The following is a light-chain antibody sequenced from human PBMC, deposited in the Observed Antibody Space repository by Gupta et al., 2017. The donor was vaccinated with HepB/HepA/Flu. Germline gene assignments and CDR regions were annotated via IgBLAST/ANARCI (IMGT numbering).Light chain of an antibody. Sequence: EIVMTQSPATLSASLGDRATLSCRASQSGSSNLAWYQQKPGQAPRLLIYGASTRATGIPARFSGSGSGTEVTLTISSLQSEDVSVYYCQQYNNWPPLTFGGGTKVEIK. V-gene: IGKV3-15*01. CDR3: QQYNNWPPLT. CDR2: GAS. J-gene: IGKJ4*01. CDR1: QSGSSN.